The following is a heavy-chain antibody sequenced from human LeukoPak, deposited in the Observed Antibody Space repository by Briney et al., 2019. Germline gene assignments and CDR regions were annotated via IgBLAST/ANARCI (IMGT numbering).Heavy chain of an antibody. Sequence: KSSQTLSLTCTVSGGSISSGSYYWSWIRQPAGKGLEWIGRIYTSGSTNYNPSLKSRVTISVDTSKNQFSLKLSSVTAADTAVYYCARDLRFLDVWGKGTTVTVSS. CDR1: GGSISSGSYY. J-gene: IGHJ6*04. V-gene: IGHV4-61*02. CDR3: ARDLRFLDV. D-gene: IGHD3-3*01. CDR2: IYTSGST.